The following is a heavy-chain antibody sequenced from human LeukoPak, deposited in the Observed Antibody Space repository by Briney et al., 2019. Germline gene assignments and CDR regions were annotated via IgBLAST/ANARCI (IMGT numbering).Heavy chain of an antibody. CDR1: GFTLGSYD. CDR3: AKDFRVY. Sequence: GGSLRLSCAASGFTLGSYDMSWVRQAPGKGLEWVSAISGGGGSTYYADSVKGRFTISRDNSKNMLYLQMNSLRAEDTALYYCAKDFRVYWGQGTLVTVSS. J-gene: IGHJ4*02. V-gene: IGHV3-23*01. D-gene: IGHD3-10*01. CDR2: ISGGGGST.